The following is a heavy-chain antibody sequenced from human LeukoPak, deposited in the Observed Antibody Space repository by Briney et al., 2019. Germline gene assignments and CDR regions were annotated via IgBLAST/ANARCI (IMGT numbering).Heavy chain of an antibody. CDR1: GCTFSSYA. Sequence: GSSVNVSCKASGCTFSSYAISWVRQAPGQGLEWMGGIIPIFGTANYAQKFQGRVTITADESTSTAYMELSSLRSEDTAVYYCAREGSGFWSRTLGYWGQGTLVTVSS. V-gene: IGHV1-69*01. D-gene: IGHD3-3*01. CDR2: IIPIFGTA. CDR3: AREGSGFWSRTLGY. J-gene: IGHJ4*02.